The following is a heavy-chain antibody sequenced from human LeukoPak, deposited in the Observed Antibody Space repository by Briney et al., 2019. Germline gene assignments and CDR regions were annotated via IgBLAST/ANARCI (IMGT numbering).Heavy chain of an antibody. D-gene: IGHD6-13*01. CDR2: IYYSGRT. J-gene: IGHJ4*02. CDR1: GGSISSYF. V-gene: IGHV4-59*01. CDR3: DRDRGSSSWYGEGYFDY. Sequence: SETLSLTCTVSGGSISSYFWSWIRQPPGKGLEWIGHIYYSGRTNYSPSLKSRVTISVDTSKNQFSLILRSMTAADTAVYYVDRDRGSSSWYGEGYFDYWGQGILVTVSP.